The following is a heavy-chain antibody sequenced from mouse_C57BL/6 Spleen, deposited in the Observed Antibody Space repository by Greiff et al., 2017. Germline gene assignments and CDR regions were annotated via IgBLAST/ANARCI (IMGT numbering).Heavy chain of an antibody. CDR1: GYTFTSYW. V-gene: IGHV1-64*01. CDR2: IHPNSGST. D-gene: IGHD2-1*01. CDR3: ARSYGKRYAMDY. J-gene: IGHJ4*01. Sequence: QVQLQQPGAELVKPGASVKLSCKASGYTFTSYWMHWVKQRPGQGLEWIGMIHPNSGSTNYNEKFKSKATLTVDKSSSTAYMQLSSLTSEYSAVYYCARSYGKRYAMDYWGQGTSVAVSS.